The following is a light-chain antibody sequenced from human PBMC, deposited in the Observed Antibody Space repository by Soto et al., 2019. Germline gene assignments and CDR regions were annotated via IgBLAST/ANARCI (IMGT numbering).Light chain of an antibody. Sequence: EIVMTQSPTILSVSPGARATLSCRASQSVSSNSAWYQQKPGQAPRLLIYRVYARAPGIPYRFSGSGSGTVFTLTICRLEPEDCAVYFCQQYDSSPTTFGQGTKVDIK. CDR2: RVY. CDR1: QSVSSN. CDR3: QQYDSSPTT. J-gene: IGKJ1*01. V-gene: IGKV3-20*01.